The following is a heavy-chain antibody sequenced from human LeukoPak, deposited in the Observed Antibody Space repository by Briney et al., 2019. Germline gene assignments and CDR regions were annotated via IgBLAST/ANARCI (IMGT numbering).Heavy chain of an antibody. CDR2: IYYSGST. CDR1: GGSISSGGYY. J-gene: IGHJ4*02. CDR3: ASNDCSSTSCSYYFDY. Sequence: SQTLSLTCTVSGGSISSGGYYWSWIRQHPGKGLEWIGYIYYSGSTYYNPSLKSRVTISVDTSKNQFSLKLSSVTAADTAVYYCASNDCSSTSCSYYFDYWGQGTLVTVSS. V-gene: IGHV4-31*03. D-gene: IGHD2-2*01.